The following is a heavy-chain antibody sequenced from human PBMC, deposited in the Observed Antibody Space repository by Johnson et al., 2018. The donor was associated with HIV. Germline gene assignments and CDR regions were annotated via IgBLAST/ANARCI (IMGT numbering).Heavy chain of an antibody. V-gene: IGHV3-33*05. CDR2: IQYDGGDK. CDR1: GFTFRTNG. D-gene: IGHD3-22*01. Sequence: QVQLVESGGGVVQPGGPLRLSCAASGFTFRTNGMHWVRQAPGKGLEWISFIQYDGGDKSYADSVEGRFTISRDNAMNSLFLQMNSRRPEDTALYYCARYRRNYQDSSGYADYDAFDIWGQGTIVTVSS. J-gene: IGHJ3*02. CDR3: ARYRRNYQDSSGYADYDAFDI.